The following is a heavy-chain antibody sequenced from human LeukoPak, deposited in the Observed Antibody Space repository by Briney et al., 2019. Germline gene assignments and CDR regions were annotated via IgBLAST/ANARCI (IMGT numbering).Heavy chain of an antibody. V-gene: IGHV3-7*02. CDR2: IKQDGSEK. CDR1: GFTFSSYW. J-gene: IGHJ4*02. Sequence: PGGSLRLSCAASGFTFSSYWMSWVRQAPGKGLEWVANIKQDGSEKYFVDSVKGRFTISRDNVKSSLYLQMNSLRAEDTAVYYCARLTPYSGSPLGDYWGQGTLVTVSS. D-gene: IGHD1-26*01. CDR3: ARLTPYSGSPLGDY.